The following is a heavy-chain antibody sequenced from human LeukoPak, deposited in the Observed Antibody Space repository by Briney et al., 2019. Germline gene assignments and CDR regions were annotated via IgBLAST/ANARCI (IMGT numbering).Heavy chain of an antibody. CDR2: IYSGGST. V-gene: IGHV3-53*01. D-gene: IGHD2-2*02. J-gene: IGHJ3*02. CDR1: GFTVSSNY. Sequence: GGSVRLSCAASGFTVSSNYMSWVRQAPGKGLEWVSVIYSGGSTYYADSVKGRFTISRDNSKNTLYLQMNSLRAEDTAVYYCARDPGGPHTVKWDAFDIWGQGTMVTVSS. CDR3: ARDPGGPHTVKWDAFDI.